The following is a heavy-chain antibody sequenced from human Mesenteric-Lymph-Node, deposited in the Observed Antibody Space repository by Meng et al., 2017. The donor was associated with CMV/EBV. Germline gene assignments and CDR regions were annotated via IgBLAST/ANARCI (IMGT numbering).Heavy chain of an antibody. V-gene: IGHV3-30*02. CDR3: VRVFLQYGMDV. CDR2: IRYDGSRQ. CDR1: GFAFPNYG. Sequence: GESLKISCAASGFAFPNYGMHWVRQAPGKGLGWVAFIRYDGSRQYYADSVTGRFTISRDNSRNTLHLQMNSLSGEDTAIYHCVRVFLQYGMDVWGQGTTVTVSS. D-gene: IGHD2/OR15-2a*01. J-gene: IGHJ6*02.